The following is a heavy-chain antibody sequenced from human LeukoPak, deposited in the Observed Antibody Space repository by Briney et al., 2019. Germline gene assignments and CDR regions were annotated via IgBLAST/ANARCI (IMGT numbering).Heavy chain of an antibody. CDR3: AASSAVAGTRGVDLLD. Sequence: GGSLRLSCAASGFTFSSYSMNWVRQAPGKGLEWVSSISSSSSYIYYADSVKGRFPISRDNAKNSLYLQMNSLRAEDTAVYYCAASSAVAGTRGVDLLDWGQGTLVTVSS. CDR1: GFTFSSYS. J-gene: IGHJ4*02. CDR2: ISSSSSYI. V-gene: IGHV3-21*01. D-gene: IGHD6-19*01.